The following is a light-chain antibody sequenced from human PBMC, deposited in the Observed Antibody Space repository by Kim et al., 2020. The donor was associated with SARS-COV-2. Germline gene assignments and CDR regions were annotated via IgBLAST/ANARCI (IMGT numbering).Light chain of an antibody. J-gene: IGKJ2*01. CDR2: DAS. V-gene: IGKV3-11*01. CDR3: QQRSNWPHT. Sequence: SWPPGERAPLSCRASQSVSSYLAWYQQKPGQAPRLLIYDASNRATGIPARFSGSGSGTDFTLTISSLEPEDFAVYYCQQRSNWPHTFGQGTKLEI. CDR1: QSVSSY.